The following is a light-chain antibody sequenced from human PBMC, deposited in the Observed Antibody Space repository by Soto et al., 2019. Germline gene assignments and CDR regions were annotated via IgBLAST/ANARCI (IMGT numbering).Light chain of an antibody. Sequence: DIVMTQSPLSLPVTPGEPASISCRSSQSLLHSNGYNYLDWYLQKPGQSPQLLIYLGSNRASGVPDRFSGSGSGTDFTLKISRVEDEDVGVYYCMQALQTPPTFGHGTKVDIK. V-gene: IGKV2-28*01. CDR1: QSLLHSNGYNY. CDR3: MQALQTPPT. J-gene: IGKJ3*01. CDR2: LGS.